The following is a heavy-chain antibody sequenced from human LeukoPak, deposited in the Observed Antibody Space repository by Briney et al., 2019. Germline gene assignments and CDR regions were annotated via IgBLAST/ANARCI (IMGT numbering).Heavy chain of an antibody. Sequence: GGSLRLSCAASGFTFRSYSMNWVRQAPGKGLEWVSSISSSSSYIYYADSVKGRFTISRDNAKNSLYLQMNSLRAEDTAVYYCARGGLGYSYSNYWGQGTLVTVSS. V-gene: IGHV3-21*01. CDR1: GFTFRSYS. CDR2: ISSSSSYI. J-gene: IGHJ4*02. CDR3: ARGGLGYSYSNY. D-gene: IGHD5-18*01.